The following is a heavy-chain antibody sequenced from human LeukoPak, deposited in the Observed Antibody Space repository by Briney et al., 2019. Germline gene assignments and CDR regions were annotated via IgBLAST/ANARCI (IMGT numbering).Heavy chain of an antibody. D-gene: IGHD6-13*01. CDR2: ISGSGGST. CDR1: GFTFSSYA. V-gene: IGHV3-23*01. J-gene: IGHJ4*02. Sequence: GGSLRLSCAASGFTFSSYAMSWVRQAPGKGLEWVSAISGSGGSTYYADSVKGRFTISRDNSKNTLYLQMNSLRAEDTAVYYCAKDPGYVRDSSSWYRDDYWGQGTLVTVSS. CDR3: AKDPGYVRDSSSWYRDDY.